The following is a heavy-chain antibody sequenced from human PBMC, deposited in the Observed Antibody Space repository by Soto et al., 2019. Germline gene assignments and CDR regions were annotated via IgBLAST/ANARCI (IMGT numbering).Heavy chain of an antibody. J-gene: IGHJ4*02. D-gene: IGHD5-12*01. CDR3: ASDSYSGYDLEGYYVDY. Sequence: SAKLSCKSSGCTFGSYAISWVVDAPGEGLEWMGGIIPIFGTANYAQKFQGRVTITADESTSTAYMELSSLRSEDTAVYYGASDSYSGYDLEGYYVDYWGQGTLVTVSS. CDR1: GCTFGSYA. CDR2: IIPIFGTA. V-gene: IGHV1-69*01.